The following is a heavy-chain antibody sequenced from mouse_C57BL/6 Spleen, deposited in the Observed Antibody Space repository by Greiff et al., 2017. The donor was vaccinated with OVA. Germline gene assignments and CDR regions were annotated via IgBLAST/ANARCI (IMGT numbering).Heavy chain of an antibody. J-gene: IGHJ2*01. CDR3: TRTVVATSYYFDY. CDR1: GYTFTDYE. CDR2: IDPETGGT. V-gene: IGHV1-15*01. Sequence: QVQLKESGAELVRPGASVTLSCKASGYTFTDYEMHWVKQTPVHGLEWIGAIDPETGGTAYNQKFKGKAILTADKSSSTAYMELRSLTSEDSAVYYCTRTVVATSYYFDYWGQGTTLKVSS. D-gene: IGHD1-1*01.